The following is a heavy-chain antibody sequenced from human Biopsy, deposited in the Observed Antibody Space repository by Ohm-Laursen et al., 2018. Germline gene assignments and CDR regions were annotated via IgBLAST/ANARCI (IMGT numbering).Heavy chain of an antibody. Sequence: GTLSLTCTVYGGSFNGYFWSWIRQPPGKGLEWIGDITQSGSTNYSPSLKSRVTISVDKAKKQFSLSLRSVTAADTAVYYCARVGVGAPSIDYFDSWGQGALVTVSS. J-gene: IGHJ4*02. CDR2: ITQSGST. V-gene: IGHV4-34*01. D-gene: IGHD1-26*01. CDR1: GGSFNGYF. CDR3: ARVGVGAPSIDYFDS.